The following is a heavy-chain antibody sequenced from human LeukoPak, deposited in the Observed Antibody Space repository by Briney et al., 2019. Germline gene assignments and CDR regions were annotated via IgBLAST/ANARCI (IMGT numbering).Heavy chain of an antibody. V-gene: IGHV3-21*01. D-gene: IGHD6-19*01. Sequence: NPGGSLRVSCAASGFTFSSYTMNWVRQAPGNGLEWVSSISGLSSSIYYADSVKGRFTISRDNAKNSLYLQMNSLRAEDTAMYYCAREVRGWYYFDYWGQGTLVTVSS. CDR1: GFTFSSYT. CDR2: ISGLSSSI. CDR3: AREVRGWYYFDY. J-gene: IGHJ4*02.